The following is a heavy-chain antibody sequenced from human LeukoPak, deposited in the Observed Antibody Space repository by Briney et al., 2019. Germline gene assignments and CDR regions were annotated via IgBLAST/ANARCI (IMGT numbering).Heavy chain of an antibody. CDR3: AKDVAGSGSYGFDF. Sequence: PGGSLRLSCAASGFTFSSYRMHWVRQAPGKGLVWVSRINSDGSSTNYADSVKGRFSISRDNSKNTLYLQMNSLRAEDTALYYCAKDVAGSGSYGFDFWGQGTLVTVSS. J-gene: IGHJ4*02. V-gene: IGHV3-74*01. D-gene: IGHD3-10*01. CDR1: GFTFSSYR. CDR2: INSDGSST.